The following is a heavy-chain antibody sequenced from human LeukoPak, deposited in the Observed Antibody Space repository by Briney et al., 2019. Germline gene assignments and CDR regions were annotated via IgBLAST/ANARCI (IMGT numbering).Heavy chain of an antibody. Sequence: PGGSLRLSCAASGFTVSSNYMSWVRQAPGKGLEWVSVTYSGGSTYYADSVKGRFTISRDNSKNTLYLQMNSLRAEDTAVYYCARDRDWNLFYWGQGTLVTVSS. CDR3: ARDRDWNLFY. D-gene: IGHD1-7*01. CDR1: GFTVSSNY. J-gene: IGHJ4*02. V-gene: IGHV3-66*02. CDR2: TYSGGST.